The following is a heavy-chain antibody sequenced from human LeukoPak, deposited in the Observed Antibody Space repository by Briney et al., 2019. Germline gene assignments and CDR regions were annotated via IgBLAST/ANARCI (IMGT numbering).Heavy chain of an antibody. J-gene: IGHJ3*02. CDR2: IYTSGST. V-gene: IGHV4-4*07. CDR3: ARGKWDLEAGEAFDI. D-gene: IGHD1-26*01. CDR1: GGSISSYY. Sequence: PSETPSLPCTVSGGSISSYYWSWIRQPAGPGQERIGRIYTSGSTNYNPSLKSRVTMSVDTSKNQFSLNLSSVTAADTAVYYCARGKWDLEAGEAFDIWGQGTMVTVSS.